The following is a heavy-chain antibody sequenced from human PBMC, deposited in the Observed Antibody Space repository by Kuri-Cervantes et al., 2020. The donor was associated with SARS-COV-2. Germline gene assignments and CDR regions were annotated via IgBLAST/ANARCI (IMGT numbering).Heavy chain of an antibody. CDR1: GYTFTSYG. V-gene: IGHV1-18*01. J-gene: IGHJ4*02. CDR2: ISAYNGNT. D-gene: IGHD3-22*01. Sequence: ASVKVSCKASGYTFTSYGISWVRQAPGQGLEWMGWISAYNGNTNYAQKLQGRVTMTTDTSTSTAYMELRSLRSYDTAVYYCARDPNYDSSGYYGLTFDYWGQGTLVTVSS. CDR3: ARDPNYDSSGYYGLTFDY.